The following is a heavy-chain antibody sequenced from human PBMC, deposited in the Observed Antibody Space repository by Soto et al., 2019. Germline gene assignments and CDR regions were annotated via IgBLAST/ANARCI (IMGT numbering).Heavy chain of an antibody. CDR1: GYTFTSYG. V-gene: IGHV1-18*04. CDR2: INTYTGDT. D-gene: IGHD3-16*02. CDR3: ARVIVNWFDP. Sequence: QVQLVQSGGEVTKPGASVKVSCKASGYTFTSYGISWVRQAPGQGLELVGWINTYTGDTKYAQRFQGRVTMTTDIPTSTAYMELRSLRSDDTAVYYCARVIVNWFDPWGQGTQVTVSS. J-gene: IGHJ5*02.